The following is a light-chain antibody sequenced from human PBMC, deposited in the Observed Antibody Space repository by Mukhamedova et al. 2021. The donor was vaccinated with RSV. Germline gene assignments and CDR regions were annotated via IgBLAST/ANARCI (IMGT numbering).Light chain of an antibody. CDR2: AVS. Sequence: WYQRRVHGEAPRLIIYAVSTLHTGVPSRFSGAGSGSEFALTITDLQPEDVATYYCQETHSTPMYTFGQGTKLQI. CDR3: QETHSTPMYT. V-gene: IGKV1-39*01. J-gene: IGKJ2*01.